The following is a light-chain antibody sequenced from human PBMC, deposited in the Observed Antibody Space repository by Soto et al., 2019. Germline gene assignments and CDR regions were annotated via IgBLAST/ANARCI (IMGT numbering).Light chain of an antibody. CDR2: GAF. Sequence: EIVMTQSPATLSMSPGERATLSCRASQSVSYNLAWYQQKPGQGPRLLIYGAFTRATGIPARFSGSGSGTEFTLTISSLQSEDFAVYYCQQYKNWPPLSFGGGTNVEIK. CDR3: QQYKNWPPLS. V-gene: IGKV3-15*01. CDR1: QSVSYN. J-gene: IGKJ4*01.